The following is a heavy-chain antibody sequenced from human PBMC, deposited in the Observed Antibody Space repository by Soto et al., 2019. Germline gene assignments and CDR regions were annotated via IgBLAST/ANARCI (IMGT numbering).Heavy chain of an antibody. Sequence: EVQLLESGGDLVQPGGSLRLSCAASGITFSSCAMAWVRQAPGXXLEWVSDISNSGGTTNYADSVKGRFTISRDNSKNTLYLQMXXXXXXXXXXXXXXXXXXXXXXXYFXYWGQGTLVTVSS. CDR1: GITFSSCA. CDR3: XXXXXXXXXXYFXY. V-gene: IGHV3-23*01. CDR2: ISNSGGTT. J-gene: IGHJ4*02.